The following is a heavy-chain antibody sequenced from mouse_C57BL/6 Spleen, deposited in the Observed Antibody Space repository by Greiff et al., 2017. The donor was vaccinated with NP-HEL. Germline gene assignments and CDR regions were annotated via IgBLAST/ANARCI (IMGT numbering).Heavy chain of an antibody. Sequence: QVQLQQPGTELVKPGASVKLSCKASGYTFTSYWMHWVKQRPGQGLEWIGNINPSNGGTNYNEKFKSKATLTVDKSSSTAYMQLSSLTSEDSAVYYCARALYYYSNYVGYFDVWGTGTTVTVSS. D-gene: IGHD2-5*01. CDR3: ARALYYYSNYVGYFDV. J-gene: IGHJ1*03. V-gene: IGHV1-53*01. CDR2: INPSNGGT. CDR1: GYTFTSYW.